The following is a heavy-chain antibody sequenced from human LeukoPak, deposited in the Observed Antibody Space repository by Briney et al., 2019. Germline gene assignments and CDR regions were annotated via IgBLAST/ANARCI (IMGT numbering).Heavy chain of an antibody. D-gene: IGHD3-16*01. CDR1: GFTFSSYG. CDR2: ISYDGSNK. V-gene: IGHV3-30*03. Sequence: GGSLRLSCAASGFTFSSYGMHWVRQAPGKGLEWVAVISYDGSNKYYADSVKGRFTISRDNSKNTLYLQMNSLRAEDTAVYYCARDGGYWGQGTLVTVSS. CDR3: ARDGGY. J-gene: IGHJ4*02.